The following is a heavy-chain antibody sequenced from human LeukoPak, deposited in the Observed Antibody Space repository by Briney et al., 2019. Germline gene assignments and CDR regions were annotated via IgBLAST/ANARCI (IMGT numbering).Heavy chain of an antibody. V-gene: IGHV4-39*01. CDR1: GGSISSSSYY. CDR3: ARRNYDFWSGYSYYFDY. Sequence: SETLSLTCTVSGGSISSSSYYWGWIRQPPGKGLGWIGSIYYSGSTYYNPSLKSRVTISVDTSKNQFSLKLSSVTAADTAVYYCARRNYDFWSGYSYYFDYWGQGTLVTVSS. J-gene: IGHJ4*02. CDR2: IYYSGST. D-gene: IGHD3-3*01.